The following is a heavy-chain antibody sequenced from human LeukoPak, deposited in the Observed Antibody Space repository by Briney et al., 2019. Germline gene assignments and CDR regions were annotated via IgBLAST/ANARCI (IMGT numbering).Heavy chain of an antibody. Sequence: SQTLSLTCTVSGGSISSGGYYWSWIRQPPGTGLEWIGYIYHSGSTYYNPSLKSRVTISVDRSKNQFSLKLSSVTAADTAVYYCAREVRRVLLWFGLFDPWGQGTLVTVSS. J-gene: IGHJ5*02. CDR3: AREVRRVLLWFGLFDP. V-gene: IGHV4-30-2*01. CDR1: GGSISSGGYY. D-gene: IGHD3-10*01. CDR2: IYHSGST.